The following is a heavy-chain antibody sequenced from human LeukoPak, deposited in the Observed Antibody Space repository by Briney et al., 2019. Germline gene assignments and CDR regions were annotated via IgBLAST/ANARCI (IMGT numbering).Heavy chain of an antibody. CDR2: ISNSGSNT. CDR1: GFTFTGYA. D-gene: IGHD3-10*01. J-gene: IGHJ4*02. CDR3: AVAGFGEFSV. V-gene: IGHV3-23*01. Sequence: QSGGSLRLSCAASGFTFTGYAMSWVRQAPGKGLEWVSTISNSGSNTYYADSVKGRFTVTRDNSKNTLYLQMNSLRAEDTAVYYCAVAGFGEFSVWGQGTLVTVSS.